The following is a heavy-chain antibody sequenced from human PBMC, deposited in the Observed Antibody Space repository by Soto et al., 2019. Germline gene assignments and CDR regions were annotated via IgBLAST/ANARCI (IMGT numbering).Heavy chain of an antibody. CDR3: ARDPPPPSDIVVVPAAMQDAFDI. CDR2: IIPILGIA. V-gene: IGHV1-69*04. J-gene: IGHJ3*02. Sequence: SVKVSCKASGGTFSSYTISWVRQAPGQGLEWMGRIIPILGIANYAQKFQGRVTITADKSTSTAYMELSSLRSEDTAVYYCARDPPPPSDIVVVPAAMQDAFDIWAQGTMVTVSS. D-gene: IGHD2-2*01. CDR1: GGTFSSYT.